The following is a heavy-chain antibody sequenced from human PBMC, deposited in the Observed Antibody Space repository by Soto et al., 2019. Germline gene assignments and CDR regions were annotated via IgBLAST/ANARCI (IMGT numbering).Heavy chain of an antibody. CDR1: GFTFSSYA. CDR2: ISGSGGST. D-gene: IGHD2-21*02. CDR3: AKRDVPHSTSNAYFYDH. V-gene: IGHV3-23*01. Sequence: SGGSLRLSCAASGFTFSSYAMSWVRQAPGKGLEWVSAISGSGGSTYYADSVQGRFTVSSDISDNTLFLRMTSLTADDTAVYFCAKRDVPHSTSNAYFYDHWGRGVLVTVSS. J-gene: IGHJ4*02.